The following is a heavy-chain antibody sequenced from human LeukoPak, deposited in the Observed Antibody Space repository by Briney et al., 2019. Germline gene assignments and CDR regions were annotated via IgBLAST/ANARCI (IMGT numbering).Heavy chain of an antibody. Sequence: PSETLSLTCTVSGGSISSGSYYWSWIRQPAGKGLEWIGRIYTSGSTNYNPSLKSRVTISVDTSKNQFSLKLSSVTAADTAVYYCARDTGGPNRVPFYYYYYYMDVWGKGTTVTVSS. J-gene: IGHJ6*03. D-gene: IGHD4-23*01. CDR3: ARDTGGPNRVPFYYYYYYMDV. CDR1: GGSISSGSYY. V-gene: IGHV4-61*02. CDR2: IYTSGST.